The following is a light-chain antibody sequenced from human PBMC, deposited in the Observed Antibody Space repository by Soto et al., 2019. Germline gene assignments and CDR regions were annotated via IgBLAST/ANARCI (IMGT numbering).Light chain of an antibody. V-gene: IGKV1-5*03. CDR1: QTISIW. J-gene: IGKJ1*01. Sequence: IQMTQPPSTLSGSVGDRATITCRASQTISIWLARYQQKPGKDPKLLIYKASTLESGVPSRFSGSGSGTEFTLTISSLQPDDFATYYCQLYNSYSEAFGQGTKVELK. CDR3: QLYNSYSEA. CDR2: KAS.